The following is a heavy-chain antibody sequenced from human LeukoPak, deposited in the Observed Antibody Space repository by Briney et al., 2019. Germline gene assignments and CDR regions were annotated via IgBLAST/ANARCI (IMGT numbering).Heavy chain of an antibody. D-gene: IGHD3-22*01. CDR3: ARAPYDSSGYTSFQH. V-gene: IGHV1-69*05. Sequence: GASVKVSCKASGGTFSSYAISWVRQAPGQGLEGMGGIIPIFGTANYAQKFQGRVTITTDESTSTAYMELSSLRSEDTAVYFCARAPYDSSGYTSFQHWGQGTLVTVS. CDR2: IIPIFGTA. J-gene: IGHJ1*01. CDR1: GGTFSSYA.